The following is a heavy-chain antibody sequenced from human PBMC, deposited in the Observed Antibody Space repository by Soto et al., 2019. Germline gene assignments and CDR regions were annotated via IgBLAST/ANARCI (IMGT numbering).Heavy chain of an antibody. D-gene: IGHD3-22*01. J-gene: IGHJ3*02. Sequence: ASVKVSCKTSAYTFTSYAMHWVRQAPGQRLEWMGCINAGNGNTKYSQNFQGRVTITRDTSASTAYMELSSLRSEDTAVYYCARGSADYWYYYASSGYYPEAFDIWGRGTMVTVSS. CDR2: INAGNGNT. CDR1: AYTFTSYA. CDR3: ARGSADYWYYYASSGYYPEAFDI. V-gene: IGHV1-3*01.